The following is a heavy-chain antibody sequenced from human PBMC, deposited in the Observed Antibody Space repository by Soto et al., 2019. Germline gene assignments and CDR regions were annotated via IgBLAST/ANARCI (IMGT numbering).Heavy chain of an antibody. V-gene: IGHV1-69*12. CDR1: GGTFSTSA. Sequence: QVQLMQSGAEVKKPGSSVKVSCKASGGTFSTSAISWVRQAPGEGLEWVGGIMPVFATPDYAQKFQGRVTISADESTTTAYLELTSLTTDDTAVYYCARDKDHQQLGGNYYYILDVWGQGTAITVSS. CDR2: IMPVFATP. J-gene: IGHJ6*02. D-gene: IGHD3-3*02. CDR3: ARDKDHQQLGGNYYYILDV.